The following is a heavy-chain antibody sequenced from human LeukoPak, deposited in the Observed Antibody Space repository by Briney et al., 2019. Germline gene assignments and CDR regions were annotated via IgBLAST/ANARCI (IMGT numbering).Heavy chain of an antibody. CDR2: ISSSSSYI. CDR1: GFTFSSYS. D-gene: IGHD3-22*01. J-gene: IGHJ4*02. Sequence: GGSLRLSCAASGFTFSSYSMNWVRQAPGKGLEWGSSISSSSSYIYYADSVKGRFTISRDNAKNSLYLQMNSLRAEDTAVYYCAREKPALTYYYDSSGYYYFDYWGQGTLVTVSS. CDR3: AREKPALTYYYDSSGYYYFDY. V-gene: IGHV3-21*01.